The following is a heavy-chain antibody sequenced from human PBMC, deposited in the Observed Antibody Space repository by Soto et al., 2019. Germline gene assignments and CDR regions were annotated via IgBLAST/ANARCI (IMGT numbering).Heavy chain of an antibody. CDR3: ATGLVPRFFES. D-gene: IGHD6-6*01. J-gene: IGHJ4*02. CDR1: GDTFTSYT. V-gene: IGHV1-69*02. CDR2: IIPSLNMA. Sequence: QVQLVQSGAEVRKPGSSVRVSCRTSGDTFTSYTINWVRQAPGQGLEWMRRIIPSLNMANYAQKFQGSVTFTADKSTSTAYMDLSSLRSEDTAVYFCATGLVPRFFESWGQGTPVTVSS.